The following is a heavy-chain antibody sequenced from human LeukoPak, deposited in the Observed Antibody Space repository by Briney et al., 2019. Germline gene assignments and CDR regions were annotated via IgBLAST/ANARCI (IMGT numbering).Heavy chain of an antibody. J-gene: IGHJ5*02. CDR2: INTGNGNT. V-gene: IGHV1-3*04. CDR1: GYTFTTYT. CDR3: AREERTSYRSWFDP. Sequence: GASVKVSCKASGYTFTTYTIHWVRQAPGQRLEWMGWINTGNGNTKYSQKFQGRVTINRDTSASTAYTELSSLISEDTAVYYCAREERTSYRSWFDPWGQGTLVTVSS. D-gene: IGHD3-16*02.